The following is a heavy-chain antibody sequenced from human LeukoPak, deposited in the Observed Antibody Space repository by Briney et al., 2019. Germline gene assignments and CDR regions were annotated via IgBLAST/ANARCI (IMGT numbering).Heavy chain of an antibody. CDR2: ISSSSSYI. V-gene: IGHV3-21*01. Sequence: GGSLRLSCAASGFTFGSQSMNCVRQAPGKGLEWVSSISSSSSYIYYADSVKGRFTISRDNAKNSLYLQMNSLRAEDTAVYYCARDVRASFDYWGQGTLVTVSS. J-gene: IGHJ4*02. CDR3: ARDVRASFDY. CDR1: GFTFGSQS.